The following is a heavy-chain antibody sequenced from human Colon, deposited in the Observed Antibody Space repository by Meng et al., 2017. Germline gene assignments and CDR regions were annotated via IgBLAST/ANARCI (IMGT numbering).Heavy chain of an antibody. CDR3: ARHGGWHFDY. CDR2: IDLGGTP. V-gene: IGHV4-4*02. CDR1: GGSISSYNW. Sequence: QLQLQESGPGLVEPSGTLSVTCAVSGGSISSYNWWSWVRQRPGKGLEWIGQIDLGGTPYYHPSLESRVIMSLDKSKNQLSLRLTSVAAADTAVYYCARHGGWHFDYWGQGALVTVSS. D-gene: IGHD6-19*01. J-gene: IGHJ4*02.